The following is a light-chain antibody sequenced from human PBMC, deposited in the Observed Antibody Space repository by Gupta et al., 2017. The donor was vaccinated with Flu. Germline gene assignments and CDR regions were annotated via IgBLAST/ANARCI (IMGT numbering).Light chain of an antibody. Sequence: EIVLTQSPAIVYLSPKEEATLTCGASRGVRDNIAWYQLKPGQAPRLLIKDASRRATGIPERFSGSGSGRDFTLTLNALEAEDAAVYYCQQSGSLPQTFGQGTKVEIK. CDR1: RGVRDN. V-gene: IGKV3D-20*01. CDR2: DAS. CDR3: QQSGSLPQT. J-gene: IGKJ1*01.